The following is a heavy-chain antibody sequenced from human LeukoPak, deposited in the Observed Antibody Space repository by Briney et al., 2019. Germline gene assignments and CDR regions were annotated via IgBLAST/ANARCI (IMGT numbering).Heavy chain of an antibody. CDR1: GFTFSSYA. CDR2: ISGSGTST. V-gene: IGHV3-23*01. J-gene: IGHJ4*02. CDR3: AKDWWDE. Sequence: GGSLRLSCAASGFTFSSYAMSWVRQAPGKGLKWVSTISGSGTSTYYADSVKGRFTISRDISKSTLYLQMDSLRADDTAVYYCAKDWWDEWGQGTLVTVSS. D-gene: IGHD1-26*01.